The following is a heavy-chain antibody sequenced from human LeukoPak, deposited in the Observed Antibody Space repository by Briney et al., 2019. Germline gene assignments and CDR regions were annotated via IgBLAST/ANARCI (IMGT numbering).Heavy chain of an antibody. CDR2: ISGSGGST. CDR3: AKGPLSHFDY. Sequence: GGSLRLSCAASGFTFSNYAMNWVRQAPGKGLVWVSAISGSGGSTYYAVSVKGRFTISRDNSKNTLYLQMNSLRAEDTAVYYCAKGPLSHFDYWGQGTLVTVSS. D-gene: IGHD2/OR15-2a*01. V-gene: IGHV3-23*01. CDR1: GFTFSNYA. J-gene: IGHJ4*02.